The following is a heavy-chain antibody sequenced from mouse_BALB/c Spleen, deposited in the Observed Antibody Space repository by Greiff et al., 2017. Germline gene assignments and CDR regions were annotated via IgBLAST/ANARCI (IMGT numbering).Heavy chain of an antibody. V-gene: IGHV1-7*01. D-gene: IGHD1-1*01. Sequence: QVQLQQSGAELAKPGASVKMSCKASGYTFTSYWMHWVKQRPGQGLEWIGYINPSTGYTEYNQKFKDKATLTADKSSSTAYMQLSSLTSEDSAVYYYARTHIYCCFAYWGQGTLVTVSA. CDR3: ARTHIYCCFAY. J-gene: IGHJ3*01. CDR1: GYTFTSYW. CDR2: INPSTGYT.